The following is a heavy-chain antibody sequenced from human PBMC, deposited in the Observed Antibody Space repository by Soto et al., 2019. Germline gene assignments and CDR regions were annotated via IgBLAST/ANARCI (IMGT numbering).Heavy chain of an antibody. D-gene: IGHD1-1*01. CDR3: AREGGNGTEKHHYGFHV. CDR1: GYPFNKFA. V-gene: IGHV1-18*01. Sequence: ASVKVSCKASGYPFNKFAIHWVRQAPGHGLEWLGRMSGRSGDPNCAPTVRDKITMATDTSNNTAYMELRSLRSDDTAVYYCAREGGNGTEKHHYGFHVSGPGTPATVSS. CDR2: MSGRSGDP. J-gene: IGHJ6*02.